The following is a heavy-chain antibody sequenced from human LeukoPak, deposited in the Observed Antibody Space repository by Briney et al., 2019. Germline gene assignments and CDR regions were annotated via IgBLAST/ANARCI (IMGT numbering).Heavy chain of an antibody. CDR1: GFTFSSYA. CDR2: ISGSGGST. CDR3: AKDGSGSGTIYYYYGMDV. V-gene: IGHV3-23*01. J-gene: IGHJ6*02. D-gene: IGHD3-10*01. Sequence: GGSLRLSCAASGFTFSSYAMSWVRHAPGKGLEWVSAISGSGGSTYYADSVKGRFTISRDNSKNTLYLQMNSLRAEDTAVYYCAKDGSGSGTIYYYYGMDVWGQGTTVTVSS.